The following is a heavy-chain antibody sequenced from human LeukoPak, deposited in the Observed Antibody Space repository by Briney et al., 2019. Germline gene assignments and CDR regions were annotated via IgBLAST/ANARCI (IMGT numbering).Heavy chain of an antibody. CDR1: GFTFSSYD. CDR3: PRGLPGGANGWFDP. V-gene: IGHV3-48*03. J-gene: IGHJ5*02. D-gene: IGHD1-26*01. Sequence: GGSLRLSCAASGFTFSSYDMNWVRQAPGKGLEWISYISSSGATVYYADSVKGRFTISRDNAKNSLYLQIDSPRAADTAVYYCPRGLPGGANGWFDPWGQGSLVTVSS. CDR2: ISSSGATV.